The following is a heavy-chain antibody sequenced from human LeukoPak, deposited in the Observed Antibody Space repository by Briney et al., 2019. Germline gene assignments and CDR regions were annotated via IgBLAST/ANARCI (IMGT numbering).Heavy chain of an antibody. CDR3: AKDIGYNYGSDAFDI. J-gene: IGHJ3*02. CDR2: ISDSGGST. CDR1: GFTFSSYD. Sequence: GGSLRLSCAASGFTFSSYDMSWVRHAPGKGLEWVSAISDSGGSTNYADSVKGRFTISRDNSKNTLYLQMNSLRVEDTAVYYWAKDIGYNYGSDAFDIWGQGTMVTVSS. V-gene: IGHV3-23*01. D-gene: IGHD5-18*01.